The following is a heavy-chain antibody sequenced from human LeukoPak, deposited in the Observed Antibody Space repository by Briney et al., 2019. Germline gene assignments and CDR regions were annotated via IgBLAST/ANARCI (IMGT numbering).Heavy chain of an antibody. Sequence: GGSLRLSCAASEFTFSTFTMNWVRQAPGKGLEWVSSISSTSSTIYYADSVKGRFTISRDNAKNSLFLQMNSLRDDDTAVYYCARSRYFDLWGRGTLVTVSP. CDR2: ISSTSSTI. CDR1: EFTFSTFT. J-gene: IGHJ2*01. D-gene: IGHD6-25*01. CDR3: ARSRYFDL. V-gene: IGHV3-48*02.